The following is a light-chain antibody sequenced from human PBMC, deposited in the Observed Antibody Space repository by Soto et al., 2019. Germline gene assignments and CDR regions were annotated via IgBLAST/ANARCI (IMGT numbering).Light chain of an antibody. Sequence: ERVMTQSPATLSVSPGERATLSCRARQSVSSNLAWYQQKPGQAPRLLIYGASTRATSIPARFSGSGSGTEFTLTISSLQSEDFAVYSCQQYNNWPLTFGGGTQVEIK. CDR2: GAS. J-gene: IGKJ4*01. V-gene: IGKV3-15*01. CDR1: QSVSSN. CDR3: QQYNNWPLT.